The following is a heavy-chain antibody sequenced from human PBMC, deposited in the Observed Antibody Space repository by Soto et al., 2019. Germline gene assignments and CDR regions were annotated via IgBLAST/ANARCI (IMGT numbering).Heavy chain of an antibody. CDR2: ISAYNGNT. CDR1: GYTFTSYG. D-gene: IGHD3-3*01. CDR3: ARYRRRKVEWPDAFDI. J-gene: IGHJ3*02. V-gene: IGHV1-18*01. Sequence: ASVKVSCKASGYTFTSYGISWVRQAPGQGLEWMGWISAYNGNTNYAQKLQGRVTMTTDTSTSTAYMELRSLRSDDTAVYYCARYRRRKVEWPDAFDIWGQGTIVTGSS.